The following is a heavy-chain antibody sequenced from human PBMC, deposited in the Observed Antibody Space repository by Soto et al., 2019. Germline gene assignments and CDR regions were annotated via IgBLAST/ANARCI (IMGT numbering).Heavy chain of an antibody. CDR3: ARDLSAGVTGH. V-gene: IGHV1-18*01. CDR1: GYTFTSYR. D-gene: IGHD3-10*01. CDR2: ISGYNGNT. J-gene: IGHJ4*02. Sequence: QVQLVQSGAEVKKPGASVKVSCKTSGYTFTSYRITWVRQAPGQGLEWMGWISGYNGNTNYAQKFQGRVTMTTDTSTRTAYMELRSLRSDDTAVYYCARDLSAGVTGHWGQGNLVTGSS.